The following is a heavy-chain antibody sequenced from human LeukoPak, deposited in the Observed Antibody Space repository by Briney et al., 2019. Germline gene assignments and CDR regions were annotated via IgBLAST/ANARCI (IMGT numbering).Heavy chain of an antibody. J-gene: IGHJ3*02. Sequence: PGGSLRLSCAASGFTFSGSAMHWVRQASGKGLEWVGHIRGKADRYATAYAASVKGRFTISRDDSKNTAYLQMNSLKTEDTAVYYCAKVRAYYDFWSGHDAFDIWGQGTMVTVSS. V-gene: IGHV3-73*01. CDR2: IRGKADRYAT. D-gene: IGHD3-3*01. CDR1: GFTFSGSA. CDR3: AKVRAYYDFWSGHDAFDI.